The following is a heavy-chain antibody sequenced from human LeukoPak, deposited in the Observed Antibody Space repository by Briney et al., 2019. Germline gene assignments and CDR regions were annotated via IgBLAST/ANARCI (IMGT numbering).Heavy chain of an antibody. V-gene: IGHV3-53*05. Sequence: PGGSLRLSCAASGFTVSSNYMSWVRQAPGKGLEWVSVIYSGGSTYYADSVKGRFTISRDNSKNTLYLQMNSLRAEDTAVYYCARIVVAAIFDYWGQGTLVTVSS. CDR2: IYSGGST. CDR1: GFTVSSNY. CDR3: ARIVVAAIFDY. J-gene: IGHJ4*02. D-gene: IGHD2-15*01.